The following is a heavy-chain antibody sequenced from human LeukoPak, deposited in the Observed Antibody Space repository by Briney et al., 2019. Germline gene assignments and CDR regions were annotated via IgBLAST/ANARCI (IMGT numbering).Heavy chain of an antibody. CDR2: IEHDGSEK. Sequence: KTGGSLRLSCAASGFTFSSYWMTWVRQAPGKGLEWVANIEHDGSEKCYVDSVKGRFTISRDNAKSSLYLQMNSLRAEDTAVYYCAREHSSGWSYYFDYWGQGTLVTVSS. CDR1: GFTFSSYW. J-gene: IGHJ4*02. V-gene: IGHV3-7*03. D-gene: IGHD6-19*01. CDR3: AREHSSGWSYYFDY.